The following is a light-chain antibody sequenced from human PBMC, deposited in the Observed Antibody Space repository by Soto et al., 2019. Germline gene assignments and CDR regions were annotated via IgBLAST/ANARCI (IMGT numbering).Light chain of an antibody. Sequence: DIVMTQSPASLAVSLGERATINCKSSQSLLFSSNKKNYLAWYQQRPGQPPKLLIYKVSNRDSGVPDRFSGSGSGTDFTLKISRVEAEDVGIYYCMQGTHWPRTFGQGTKVDIK. CDR3: MQGTHWPRT. V-gene: IGKV4-1*01. CDR2: KVS. J-gene: IGKJ1*01. CDR1: QSLLFSSNKKNY.